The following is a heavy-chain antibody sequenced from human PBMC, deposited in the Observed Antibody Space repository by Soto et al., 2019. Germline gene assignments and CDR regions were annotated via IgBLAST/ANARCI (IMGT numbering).Heavy chain of an antibody. CDR2: ISSSSSTI. D-gene: IGHD6-13*01. CDR3: ARDSPDRIAAAGSPYYYYGMDV. Sequence: GSLRLSCAAPGLNFSNSSMNWVRQAPGKGKEWVSYISSSSSTIYYADSVKGRFTISRDNAKNSLYLQMNSLRDEDTAVYYCARDSPDRIAAAGSPYYYYGMDVWGQGTTVTVSS. V-gene: IGHV3-48*02. CDR1: GLNFSNSS. J-gene: IGHJ6*02.